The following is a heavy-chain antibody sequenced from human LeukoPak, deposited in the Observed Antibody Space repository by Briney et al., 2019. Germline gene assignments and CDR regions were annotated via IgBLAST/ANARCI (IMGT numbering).Heavy chain of an antibody. CDR1: GYTFTSYA. V-gene: IGHV1-3*01. CDR3: ARVPSSWYDYYYYYGMDV. Sequence: ASVKVSCKASGYTFTSYAMHWVRQAPGQRLEWMGWINAGNGNTKYSQKFQGRVTITRDTSASTAYMELSSLRSEDTAVYYCARVPSSWYDYYYYYGMDVWGEGTTVTVSS. CDR2: INAGNGNT. J-gene: IGHJ6*04. D-gene: IGHD6-13*01.